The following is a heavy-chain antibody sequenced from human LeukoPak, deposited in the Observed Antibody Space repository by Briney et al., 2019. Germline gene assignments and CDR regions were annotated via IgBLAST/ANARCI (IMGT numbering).Heavy chain of an antibody. V-gene: IGHV3-23*01. CDR1: GFTFTSYG. CDR3: AKVSDDILTGYLMDGYFDY. J-gene: IGHJ4*02. CDR2: ISGSGGSK. D-gene: IGHD3-9*01. Sequence: GGSLRLSCAASGFTFTSYGMSWVRQAPGKGWEWVSAISGSGGSKYYADSVKGRFTISRDNSKNTLYLQMNSLRAEDTAVYYCAKVSDDILTGYLMDGYFDYWGQGTLVTVSS.